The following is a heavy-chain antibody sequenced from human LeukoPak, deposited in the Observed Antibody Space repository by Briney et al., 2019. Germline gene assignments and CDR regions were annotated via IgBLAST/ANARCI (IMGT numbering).Heavy chain of an antibody. V-gene: IGHV3-21*01. J-gene: IGHJ5*02. Sequence: GGSLRLSCSATGFTFRSYAMTWVRQAPGKGLEWVSSLSASIDYTYYTDSVKGRFTISRDNAKNSLYLQMNSLRAEDTAVYYCARGCYDSSGSNWFDPWGQGILVTVSS. CDR1: GFTFRSYA. CDR2: LSASIDYT. D-gene: IGHD3-22*01. CDR3: ARGCYDSSGSNWFDP.